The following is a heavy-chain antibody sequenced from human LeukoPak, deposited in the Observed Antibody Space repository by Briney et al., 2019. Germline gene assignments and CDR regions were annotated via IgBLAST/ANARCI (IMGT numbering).Heavy chain of an antibody. CDR3: ARDLDYGDLLDY. CDR1: GFTFSSYG. D-gene: IGHD4-17*01. J-gene: IGHJ4*02. Sequence: GGSLRLYCAASGFTFSSYGMQWVRQAPGKGLEWVAVIWYDGSNKYYADSVKGRFTISRDNSKNTLYLQMNSLRAEDTAVYYCARDLDYGDLLDYWGQGTLVTVSS. V-gene: IGHV3-33*01. CDR2: IWYDGSNK.